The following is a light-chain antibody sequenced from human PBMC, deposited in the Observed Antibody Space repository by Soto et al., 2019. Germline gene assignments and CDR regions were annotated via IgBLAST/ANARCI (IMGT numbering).Light chain of an antibody. Sequence: DIQMTQSPSSLSASVGDRVTITCRASQSISSYLNLYHQKPGKAPKLLIYAASSLQSGVPSRFSGSGSGTDFTLTISSLQPDDFATYYCQQYNSYSTFGPATFGQGTKVDIK. V-gene: IGKV1-39*01. CDR3: QQYNSYSTFGPAT. CDR1: QSISSY. CDR2: AAS. J-gene: IGKJ1*01.